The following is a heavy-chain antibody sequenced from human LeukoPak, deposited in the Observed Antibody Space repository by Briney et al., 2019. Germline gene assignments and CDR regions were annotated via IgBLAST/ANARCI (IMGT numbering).Heavy chain of an antibody. V-gene: IGHV3-7*01. CDR1: RFTFSNYW. CDR2: INQDGSKK. D-gene: IGHD2-21*02. Sequence: GGSLRLSCVASRFTFSNYWMSWVRQASGKGLEWVANINQDGSKKRYADSMKGLFTISRDNAKESLYLQLNSLRAEDTAVYYCAKWGPYCVGDYCPALDSWGPGTLVTVSS. CDR3: AKWGPYCVGDYCPALDS. J-gene: IGHJ4*02.